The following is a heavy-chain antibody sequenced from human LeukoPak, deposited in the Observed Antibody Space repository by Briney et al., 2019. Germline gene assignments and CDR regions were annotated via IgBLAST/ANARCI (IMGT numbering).Heavy chain of an antibody. J-gene: IGHJ4*02. CDR3: ARGPPSGGDFWSGYYTAPHILYFDY. V-gene: IGHV3-48*01. CDR1: GFTFSTYW. D-gene: IGHD3-3*01. Sequence: NPGGSLRLSCAASGFTFSTYWMSWVRQAPGKGLEWVSYISSSSSTIYYADSVKGRFTISRDNAKNSLYLQMNSLRAEDTAVYYCARGPPSGGDFWSGYYTAPHILYFDYWGQGTLVTVSS. CDR2: ISSSSSTI.